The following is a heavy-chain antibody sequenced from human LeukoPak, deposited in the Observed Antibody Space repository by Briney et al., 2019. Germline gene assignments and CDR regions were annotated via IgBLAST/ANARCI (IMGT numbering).Heavy chain of an antibody. J-gene: IGHJ4*02. Sequence: SETLSLTCAVSGYSISSGYYWGWIRQPPGKGLEWIGSIYHSGSTYYNPSLKSRVTISVDTSKNQFSLKLSSVTAADTAVYYCARDLATLRDYWGQGTLVTVSS. CDR3: ARDLATLRDY. V-gene: IGHV4-38-2*02. CDR2: IYHSGST. CDR1: GYSISSGYY.